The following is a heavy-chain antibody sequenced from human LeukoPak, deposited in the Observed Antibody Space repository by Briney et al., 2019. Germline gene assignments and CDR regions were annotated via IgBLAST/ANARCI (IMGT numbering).Heavy chain of an antibody. V-gene: IGHV5-51*01. J-gene: IGHJ4*02. CDR3: ARHRPTLHSSSSPYYFDY. Sequence: GESLKISCKGSGYSFTSYWIGWVRQMPGKGLGWMGIIYPGDSDTRYSPSFQGQVTISADKSISTAYLQWSSLKASDTAMYYCARHRPTLHSSSSPYYFDYWGQGTLVTVSS. CDR2: IYPGDSDT. D-gene: IGHD6-13*01. CDR1: GYSFTSYW.